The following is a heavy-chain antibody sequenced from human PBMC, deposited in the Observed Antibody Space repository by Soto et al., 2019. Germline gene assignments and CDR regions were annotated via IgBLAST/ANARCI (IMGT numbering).Heavy chain of an antibody. D-gene: IGHD3-9*01. CDR3: ARAKGDWLIDY. CDR2: ISSSGSTI. CDR1: GFTFSSYE. Sequence: GGSLRLSCAASGFTFSSYEMIWVRQAPGKGLEWVSYISSSGSTIYYADSVKGRFTISRDNAKNSLYLQMNSLRAEDTAVYYCARAKGDWLIDYWGQGTLVTVSS. V-gene: IGHV3-48*03. J-gene: IGHJ4*02.